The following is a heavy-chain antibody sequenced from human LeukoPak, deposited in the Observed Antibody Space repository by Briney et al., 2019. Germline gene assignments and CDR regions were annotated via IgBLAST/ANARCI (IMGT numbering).Heavy chain of an antibody. CDR3: ARLGYCSGGSCYDYYYYMDV. J-gene: IGHJ6*03. D-gene: IGHD2-15*01. CDR1: GFTFSDYY. Sequence: GGSLRLSCAASGFTFSDYYMSWIRQAPGKGLEWVSYISSGGSTIYYADSVKGRFTISRDNAKNSLYLQMNSLRAEDTAVYYCARLGYCSGGSCYDYYYYMDVWGKGTTVTVSS. V-gene: IGHV3-11*04. CDR2: ISSGGSTI.